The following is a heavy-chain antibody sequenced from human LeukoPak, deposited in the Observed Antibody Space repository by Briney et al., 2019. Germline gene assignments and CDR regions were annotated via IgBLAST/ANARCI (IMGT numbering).Heavy chain of an antibody. Sequence: GGSLRLSCPAPGSTSSGPAMHWVRQASGKGLEWVGRIRSKANSYATAYAASVKGRFTISRDDSKNTAYLQMNSLKTEDTAVYYCTTTIYGDYPDAFDIWGQGTMVTVSS. CDR2: IRSKANSYAT. D-gene: IGHD4-17*01. CDR1: GSTSSGPA. CDR3: TTTIYGDYPDAFDI. V-gene: IGHV3-73*01. J-gene: IGHJ3*02.